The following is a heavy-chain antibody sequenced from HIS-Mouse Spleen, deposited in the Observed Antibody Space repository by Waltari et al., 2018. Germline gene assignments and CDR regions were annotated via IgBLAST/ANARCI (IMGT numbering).Heavy chain of an antibody. CDR3: AKDRGTRILNDANYDSSGDY. D-gene: IGHD3-22*01. Sequence: QVQLVESGGGVVQPGRSLRLSCAASGFPFSSYGMHWARPAPGKGLEWVAVISYDGSNKYYADSVKGRFTISRDNSKNTLYLQMNSLRAEDTAVYYCAKDRGTRILNDANYDSSGDYWGQGTLVTVSS. J-gene: IGHJ4*02. CDR1: GFPFSSYG. CDR2: ISYDGSNK. V-gene: IGHV3-30*18.